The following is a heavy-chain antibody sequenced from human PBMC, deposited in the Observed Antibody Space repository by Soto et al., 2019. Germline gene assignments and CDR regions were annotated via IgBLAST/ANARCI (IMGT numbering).Heavy chain of an antibody. D-gene: IGHD3-22*01. CDR2: IFPIDSDT. CDR3: ARQINYYDSSGYYFDY. V-gene: IGHV5-51*01. CDR1: GYRFTSHW. J-gene: IGHJ4*02. Sequence: GESLKISCKVSGYRFTSHWIGWVRQMPGKGLEWMGIIFPIDSDTRYSPSFQGQVTISADKSINTAYLQWSSLQASDTAIYYCARQINYYDSSGYYFDYWGQGTLVTVSS.